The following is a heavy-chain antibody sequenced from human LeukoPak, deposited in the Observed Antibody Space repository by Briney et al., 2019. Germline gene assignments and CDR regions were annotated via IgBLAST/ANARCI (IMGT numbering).Heavy chain of an antibody. CDR1: GFTFSDYY. J-gene: IGHJ4*02. CDR2: ISNSGSTT. V-gene: IGHV3-11*01. Sequence: GGSLRLSCAASGFTFSDYYMSWIRQAPGKGLAWVSYISNSGSTTYYADSVKGRFTISRDNAQNSLYLQMNSLRAEDTAVYYYARDLEDYYASGTYYAVDYWGQGTLVTVSS. CDR3: ARDLEDYYASGTYYAVDY. D-gene: IGHD3-10*01.